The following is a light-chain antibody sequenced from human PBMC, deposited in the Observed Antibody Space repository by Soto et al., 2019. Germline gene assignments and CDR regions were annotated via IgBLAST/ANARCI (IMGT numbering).Light chain of an antibody. CDR2: EVF. V-gene: IGLV2-23*02. J-gene: IGLJ3*02. CDR3: CSYAGSRGV. CDR1: SSDIGSYDL. Sequence: QSALTQPASVSGSPGQSITITCTGTSSDIGSYDLVSWYQQHPGKAPKLIIYEVFKRPSGVSNRFSGSKSGNTASLTISGRQAEDEADYHCCSYAGSRGVFGAGTKVTVL.